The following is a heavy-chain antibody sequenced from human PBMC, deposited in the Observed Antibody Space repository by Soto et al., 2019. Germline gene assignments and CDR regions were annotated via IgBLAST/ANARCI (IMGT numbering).Heavy chain of an antibody. Sequence: EVQLVESGGGLVQPGGSLRLSCAASGFTFSSYDMHWVRQATGKGLEWVSDIGTAGDTYYPGSVKGRFTISRENAKNSLYLQLSAVSAADTAVYYCARGAVAGRVFDYWGQGTLVTVSS. CDR2: IGTAGDT. D-gene: IGHD6-19*01. CDR1: GFTFSSYD. CDR3: ARGAVAGRVFDY. J-gene: IGHJ4*02. V-gene: IGHV3-13*01.